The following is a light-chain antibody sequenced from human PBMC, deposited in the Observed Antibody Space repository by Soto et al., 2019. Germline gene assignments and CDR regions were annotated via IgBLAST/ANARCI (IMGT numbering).Light chain of an antibody. J-gene: IGKJ1*01. CDR3: QQYNSYSRT. CDR1: QTISKC. Sequence: DIQMTQSPSSLSASVGDRVTITCRASQTISKCLNWYQHKAGKAPELLIYAASNLQSGVPSRFSGSGSGTEFTLTISSLQPEDFATYYCQQYNSYSRTFGQGTKVDIK. V-gene: IGKV1-39*01. CDR2: AAS.